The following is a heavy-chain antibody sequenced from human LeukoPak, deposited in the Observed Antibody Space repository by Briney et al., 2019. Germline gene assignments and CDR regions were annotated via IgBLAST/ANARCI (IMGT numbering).Heavy chain of an antibody. CDR3: ARENIITVAVAVFDS. J-gene: IGHJ4*02. Sequence: ASVKVSCKASGYTFTSHDMHWVRQAPGQGLEWMGIINPSSDTTRYAQKFQGRVTMTRDTSTSTVYMELSSLRSEDTAVYYCARENIITVAVAVFDSWGQGTLVTVSS. CDR1: GYTFTSHD. V-gene: IGHV1-46*01. CDR2: INPSSDTT. D-gene: IGHD4-23*01.